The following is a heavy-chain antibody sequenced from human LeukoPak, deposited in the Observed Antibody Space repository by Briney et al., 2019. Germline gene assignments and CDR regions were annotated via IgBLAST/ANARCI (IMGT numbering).Heavy chain of an antibody. CDR2: ISGSGDNS. Sequence: PGASLRLSCAASGFTFGSYAMGWVRLAPGKGLEWVSLISGSGDNSCYADSVKGRFTISRDNSKNTLYLQMSSLRAEDTALYYCAKCLGDGTNYYFAHWGQGTLVTVSS. V-gene: IGHV3-23*01. J-gene: IGHJ4*02. D-gene: IGHD4/OR15-4a*01. CDR3: AKCLGDGTNYYFAH. CDR1: GFTFGSYA.